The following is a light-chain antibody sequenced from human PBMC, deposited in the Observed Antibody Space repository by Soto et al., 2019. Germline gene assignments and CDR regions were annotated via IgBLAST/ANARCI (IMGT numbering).Light chain of an antibody. CDR3: QSYDSSNHQVV. CDR2: EDN. CDR1: SGSIASNY. Sequence: NFMLTQPHSLSESPGKTVTISCTRSSGSIASNYVQWYQQRPGSAPTTVIYEDNQRPSGVPDRFSGSIDSSSNSASLTISGLKTEDEADYYYQSYDSSNHQVVFGGGTKLTVL. V-gene: IGLV6-57*04. J-gene: IGLJ2*01.